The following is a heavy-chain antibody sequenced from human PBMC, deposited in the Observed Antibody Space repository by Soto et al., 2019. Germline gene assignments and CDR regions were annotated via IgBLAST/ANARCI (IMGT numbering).Heavy chain of an antibody. CDR1: GGSFSGYY. V-gene: IGHV4-34*01. J-gene: IGHJ6*02. D-gene: IGHD3-3*01. Sequence: SETLSLTCAVYGGSFSGYYWSWIRQPPGKGLEWNGEINHSGSTNYNPSLKSRVTISVDTSKNQFSLKLSSVTAADTAVYYCARGRPAIWYDFWSGYSYYGMDVWGQGTTVTVSS. CDR2: INHSGST. CDR3: ARGRPAIWYDFWSGYSYYGMDV.